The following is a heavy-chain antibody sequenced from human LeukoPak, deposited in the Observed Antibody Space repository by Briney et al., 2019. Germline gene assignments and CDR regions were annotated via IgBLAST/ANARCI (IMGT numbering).Heavy chain of an antibody. CDR3: ARDGVTMFSGMDV. Sequence: SVKVSCKASGGTFSSYTISWVRQAPGQGLEWMGRIIPILGIANYAQKFQGRVTITADKSTSTAYMELGSLRSEDTAVYYCARDGVTMFSGMDVWGQGTTVTVSS. CDR1: GGTFSSYT. D-gene: IGHD3-10*02. CDR2: IIPILGIA. V-gene: IGHV1-69*04. J-gene: IGHJ6*02.